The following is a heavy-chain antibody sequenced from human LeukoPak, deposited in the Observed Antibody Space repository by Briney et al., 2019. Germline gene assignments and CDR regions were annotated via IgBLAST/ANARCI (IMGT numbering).Heavy chain of an antibody. Sequence: PSETLSLTCTVSGGSISSYYWSWIRQPAGKGLEWIGRIYTSGGTNYNPSLKSRVTISVDTSKNQFSLKLSSVTAADTAVYYCARGCVTRLRSLNWFDPWGQGTLVTVSS. CDR3: ARGCVTRLRSLNWFDP. CDR1: GGSISSYY. J-gene: IGHJ5*02. CDR2: IYTSGGT. D-gene: IGHD2-21*02. V-gene: IGHV4-4*07.